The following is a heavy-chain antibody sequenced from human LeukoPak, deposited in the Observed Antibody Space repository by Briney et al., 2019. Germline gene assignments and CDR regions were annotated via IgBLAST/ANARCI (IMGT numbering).Heavy chain of an antibody. CDR3: ARGDYGTLYGDYAQDY. J-gene: IGHJ4*02. V-gene: IGHV1-69*05. Sequence: GASVKVSCKASGGTFSSYAISWVRQAPGQGLEWMGRIIPIVGTANYAQKFQGRVTITTDESTTTAYMELSSLRSEDTAVYYCARGDYGTLYGDYAQDYWGQGTLVTVSS. CDR1: GGTFSSYA. D-gene: IGHD4-17*01. CDR2: IIPIVGTA.